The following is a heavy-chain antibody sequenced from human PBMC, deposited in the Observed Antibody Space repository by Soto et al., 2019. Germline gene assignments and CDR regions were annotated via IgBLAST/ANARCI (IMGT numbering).Heavy chain of an antibody. D-gene: IGHD3-10*01. V-gene: IGHV3-23*01. CDR1: GFTFSSYA. J-gene: IGHJ5*02. CDR2: IGGSGGST. CDR3: ARDRSITRKNNWFDP. Sequence: PGGSLRLSCAASGFTFSSYAMSWVRQAPGKGLEWVSTIGGSGGSTYYADSVKGRFTISRDNSKNTLYLQMNSLRAEDTAVYYCARDRSITRKNNWFDPWGQGTLVTVSS.